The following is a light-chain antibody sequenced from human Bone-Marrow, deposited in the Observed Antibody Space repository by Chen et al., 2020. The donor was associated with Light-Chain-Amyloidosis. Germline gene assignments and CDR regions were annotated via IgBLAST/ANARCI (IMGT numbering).Light chain of an antibody. CDR1: NIGSTS. CDR3: QVWDRSSDRPV. Sequence: SYVLTQPSSVSVAPGQTATIACGGNNIGSTSVHCYQQTPGQAPLLVVYDDSDRPSGIPERLSGSNSGNTATLTISSVEAGDEADYYCQVWDRSSDRPVFGGGTKLTVL. J-gene: IGLJ3*02. CDR2: DDS. V-gene: IGLV3-21*02.